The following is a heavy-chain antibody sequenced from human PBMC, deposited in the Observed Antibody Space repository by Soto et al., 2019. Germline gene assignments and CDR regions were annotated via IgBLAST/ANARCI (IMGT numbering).Heavy chain of an antibody. CDR1: GYTYTSYC. V-gene: IGHV1-18*01. CDR3: ATRSPAFDY. CDR2: ITTDKGKT. J-gene: IGHJ4*02. Sequence: XSVKVSYNTTGYTYTSYCISLMRQAPGQGLEWMGWITTDKGKTKYAQKFQGRVTMTTDTSTSTAYMEMRSLRSDDTAVYYCATRSPAFDYWGQGTQVTVSS.